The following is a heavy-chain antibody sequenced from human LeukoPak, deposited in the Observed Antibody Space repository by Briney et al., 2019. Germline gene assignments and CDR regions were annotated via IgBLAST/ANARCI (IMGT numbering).Heavy chain of an antibody. V-gene: IGHV3-30*02. J-gene: IGHJ4*02. CDR2: IRYDGRNK. CDR3: AKEIWPTVTTPGWTYFDY. D-gene: IGHD4-17*01. Sequence: GGSLRLSCAASAFTFSRYGMHWVRQAPGKGLEWVAFIRYDGRNKFCANSVKGLFTISRDNSKNTIYLQMNSLRAEDTAVYYCAKEIWPTVTTPGWTYFDYWGQGALVTVSS. CDR1: AFTFSRYG.